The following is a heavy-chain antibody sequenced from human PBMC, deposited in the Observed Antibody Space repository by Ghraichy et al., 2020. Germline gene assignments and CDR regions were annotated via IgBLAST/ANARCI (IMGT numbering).Heavy chain of an antibody. D-gene: IGHD3-10*01. Sequence: GGSLRLSCAASGFTFSCYSMNWVRQAPGKGLEWVSSISSSSSYIYYADSVKGRFTISRDNAKNSLYLQMNSLRAEDTAVYYCARQRITMVRGPLPPDYWGQGTLVTVSS. CDR2: ISSSSSYI. J-gene: IGHJ4*02. V-gene: IGHV3-21*01. CDR3: ARQRITMVRGPLPPDY. CDR1: GFTFSCYS.